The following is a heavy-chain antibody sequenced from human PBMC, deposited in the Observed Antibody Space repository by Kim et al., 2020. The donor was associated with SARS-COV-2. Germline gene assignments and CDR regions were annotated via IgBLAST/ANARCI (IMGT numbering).Heavy chain of an antibody. D-gene: IGHD3-3*01. V-gene: IGHV4-59*01. J-gene: IGHJ4*02. CDR3: ARALPHWRPIDY. Sequence: TYNPSLETRVTISVDTSNNQFSLKLHSVTAADTAIYYCARALPHWRPIDYWGQGILVTVSS.